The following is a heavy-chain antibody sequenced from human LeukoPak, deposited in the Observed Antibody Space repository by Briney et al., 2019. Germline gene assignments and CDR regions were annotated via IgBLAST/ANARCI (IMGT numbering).Heavy chain of an antibody. CDR1: GGSISSSSYY. V-gene: IGHV4-39*07. J-gene: IGHJ4*02. CDR2: INHSGST. D-gene: IGHD4-11*01. CDR3: ASSMTTVTPHAFDY. Sequence: SETLSLTCSVSGGSISSSSYYWSWIRQPPGKGLEWIGEINHSGSTNYNPSLKSRVTISVDTSKNQFSLKLSSVTAADTAVYYCASSMTTVTPHAFDYWGQGTLVTVSS.